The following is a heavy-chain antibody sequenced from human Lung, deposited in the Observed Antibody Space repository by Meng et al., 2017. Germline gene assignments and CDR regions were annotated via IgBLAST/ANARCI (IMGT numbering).Heavy chain of an antibody. J-gene: IGHJ4*02. V-gene: IGHV3-74*01. CDR3: GRSDGYIRD. CDR1: GFAFSTYW. CDR2: INTDGSST. Sequence: EVQLVESGGGLVQPGVFLRLPCAASGFAFSTYWMHWARQAPGKGLVWVSHINTDGSSTNYADSVKGRFTISRDNAKNTLYLQMNSLRAEDTAVYYCGRSDGYIRDWGQGTLVTVSS. D-gene: IGHD5-24*01.